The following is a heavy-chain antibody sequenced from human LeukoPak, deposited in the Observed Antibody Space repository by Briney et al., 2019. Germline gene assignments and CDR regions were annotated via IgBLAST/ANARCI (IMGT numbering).Heavy chain of an antibody. Sequence: PSETLSLTCTVSGGSISSSSYYWGWIRQPPGKGLEWIGSIYYSGSTYYNPSLKSRVAISVDTSKNQFSLKLSSVTAADTAVYYCARTRLGPYDYVWGSYRYTNYYFDYWGQGTLVTVSS. J-gene: IGHJ4*02. CDR1: GGSISSSSYY. D-gene: IGHD3-16*02. CDR3: ARTRLGPYDYVWGSYRYTNYYFDY. CDR2: IYYSGST. V-gene: IGHV4-39*07.